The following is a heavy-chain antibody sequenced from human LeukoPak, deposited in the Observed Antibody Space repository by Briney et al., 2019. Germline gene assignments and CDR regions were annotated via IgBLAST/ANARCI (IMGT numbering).Heavy chain of an antibody. V-gene: IGHV1-69*04. J-gene: IGHJ4*02. D-gene: IGHD3-3*01. CDR3: ARVGYDFWSGYQSYYFDY. CDR2: IIPILGIA. CDR1: GGTFSSYA. Sequence: SVKVSCKASGGTFSSYAISWVRQAPGQGLEWMGRIIPILGIANYAQKFQGRVTITADKSTSTAYMELSSLRSEDTAVYYCARVGYDFWSGYQSYYFDYWGQGTLVTVSS.